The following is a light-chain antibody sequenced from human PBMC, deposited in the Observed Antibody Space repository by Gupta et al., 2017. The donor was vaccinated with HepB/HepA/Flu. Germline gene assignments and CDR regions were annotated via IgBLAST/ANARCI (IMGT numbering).Light chain of an antibody. V-gene: IGKV3-15*01. J-gene: IGKJ4*01. Sequence: IVMTQSPATLSVSLGERAILSCRASQSVSSNLAGYQQKPGQAPRLLIYGASTRATGSPARFSGSGSGTEFTLTISSRQSEDVAVYYCQQYNNWPPLTFGGGTKVEIK. CDR2: GAS. CDR3: QQYNNWPPLT. CDR1: QSVSSN.